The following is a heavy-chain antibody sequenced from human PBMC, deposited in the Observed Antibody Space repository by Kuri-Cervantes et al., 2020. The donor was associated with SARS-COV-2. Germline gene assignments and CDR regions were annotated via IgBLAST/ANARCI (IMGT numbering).Heavy chain of an antibody. V-gene: IGHV1-2*04. Sequence: AAVKVSCKASGYTFSGGYYMYWVRQAPGQGLEWMGWINPNSGGTNYAQKFQGWVTMTRDTSISTAYMELSRLRSDDTAVYYCARGMVRGVIQYYYYGMDFWGQGTTVTVSS. CDR3: ARGMVRGVIQYYYYGMDF. D-gene: IGHD3-10*01. J-gene: IGHJ6*02. CDR1: GYTFSGGYY. CDR2: INPNSGGT.